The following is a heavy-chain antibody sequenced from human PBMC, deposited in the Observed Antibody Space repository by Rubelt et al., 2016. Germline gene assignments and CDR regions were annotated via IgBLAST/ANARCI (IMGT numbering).Heavy chain of an antibody. CDR2: INPSGGYP. V-gene: IGHV1-46*02. J-gene: IGHJ4*02. Sequence: QVQLVQSGAEVKKPGASVKVSCKASGYTFNNYFLHWVRQAPGQGLEWMGIINPSGGYPTSAQKFQGGVTMTWDASTSTLYMELTTLRSEDTAVYYCARDGVGFDYWGQGTLVTVSS. CDR1: GYTFNNYF. CDR3: ARDGVGFDY. D-gene: IGHD1-26*01.